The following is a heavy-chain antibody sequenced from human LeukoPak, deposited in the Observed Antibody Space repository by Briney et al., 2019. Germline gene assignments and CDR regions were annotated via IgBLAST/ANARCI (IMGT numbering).Heavy chain of an antibody. J-gene: IGHJ5*02. CDR3: ARECNVVAVAGSCWFDP. D-gene: IGHD6-19*01. CDR2: INPNSGGT. CDR1: GYTFTGYY. Sequence: ASVKVSCKASGYTFTGYYMHWVRQAPGQGLEWMGWINPNSGGTNYAQKFQGRVTMTRDTSISTDYMERSRLRSDDTAVYYCARECNVVAVAGSCWFDPWGQGTLVTVSS. V-gene: IGHV1-2*02.